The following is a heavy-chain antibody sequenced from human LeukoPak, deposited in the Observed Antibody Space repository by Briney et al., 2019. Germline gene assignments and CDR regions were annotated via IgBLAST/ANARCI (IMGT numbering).Heavy chain of an antibody. CDR3: TRTFWNNYDPSD. Sequence: GGSLRLSCAASGFTFSDYSMNWVRQAPGKGLEWISCISSSSSGIYYADSVKGRFIISRDNAKNSLYLQMNSLRDEDTAVYYCTRTFWNNYDPSDWGQGTLVTVSS. J-gene: IGHJ4*02. V-gene: IGHV3-48*02. CDR1: GFTFSDYS. D-gene: IGHD3-3*01. CDR2: ISSSSSGI.